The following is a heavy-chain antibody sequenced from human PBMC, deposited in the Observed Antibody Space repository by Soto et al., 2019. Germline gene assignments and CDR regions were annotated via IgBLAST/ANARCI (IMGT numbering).Heavy chain of an antibody. V-gene: IGHV1-69*01. Sequence: QVQLVQSGAEVKKPGSSGKVSCKASGGTFSSYRINWVRQAPGQGLEWVGGIVPIYRTADYAQKFQGRVTITADESARTSYMELRSLKSQDTAVYYCVRDSGAKLSSSWGQGTLVTVSS. CDR1: GGTFSSYR. CDR3: VRDSGAKLSSS. CDR2: IVPIYRTA. D-gene: IGHD6-13*01. J-gene: IGHJ4*02.